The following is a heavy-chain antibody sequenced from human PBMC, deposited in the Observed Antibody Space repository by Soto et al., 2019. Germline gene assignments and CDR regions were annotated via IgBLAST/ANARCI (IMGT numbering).Heavy chain of an antibody. CDR3: ARDDIGAPNAFDM. Sequence: GGSLRLSCNASGFSFGTYLMTWVRQAPGKGLEWVSSISGNGFDTYYADSVKGRFTISRDNSKNTLYLQMDSLRAGDTALYYCARDDIGAPNAFDMWGQGTMVTVSS. CDR2: ISGNGFDT. D-gene: IGHD2-15*01. V-gene: IGHV3-23*01. CDR1: GFSFGTYL. J-gene: IGHJ3*02.